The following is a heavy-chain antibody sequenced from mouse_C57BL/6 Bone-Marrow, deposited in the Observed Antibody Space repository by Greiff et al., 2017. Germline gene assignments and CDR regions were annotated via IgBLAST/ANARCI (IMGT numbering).Heavy chain of an antibody. J-gene: IGHJ4*01. CDR3: ARHYGSSFYYAMDY. Sequence: VQLQQPGAELVKPGASVKMSCKASGYTFTSYWITWVKQRPGQGLEWIGDIYPGSGSTNYNEKFKSKATLTVDTSSSTAYMQLSSLTSEDSAVYYCARHYGSSFYYAMDYWGQGTSVTVAS. V-gene: IGHV1-55*01. CDR2: IYPGSGST. D-gene: IGHD1-1*01. CDR1: GYTFTSYW.